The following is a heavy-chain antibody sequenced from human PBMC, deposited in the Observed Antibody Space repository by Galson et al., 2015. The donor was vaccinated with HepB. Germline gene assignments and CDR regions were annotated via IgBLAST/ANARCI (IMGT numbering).Heavy chain of an antibody. CDR3: ARDTNYYDSSGPGVNWFDP. CDR1: GFTFSSYS. V-gene: IGHV3-21*01. Sequence: SLRLSCAASGFTFSSYSMNWVRQAPGKGLEWVSSISSSSSYIYYADSVKGRFTISRDNAKNSLYLQMNSLRAEDTAVYYCARDTNYYDSSGPGVNWFDPWGQGTLVTVSS. D-gene: IGHD3-22*01. J-gene: IGHJ5*02. CDR2: ISSSSSYI.